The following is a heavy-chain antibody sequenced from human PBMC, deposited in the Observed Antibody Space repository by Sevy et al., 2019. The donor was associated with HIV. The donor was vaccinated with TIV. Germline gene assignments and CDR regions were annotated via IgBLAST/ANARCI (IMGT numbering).Heavy chain of an antibody. Sequence: GGSLRLSCAASGFTFSSYSMNWVRQAPGKGLEWVSYISSSSSSIYYVDSVKGRFTISRDNAKNSLYLQMNSLRDEDTAVSYCARGGYFDWLLPNPWDFDYWGQGTLVTVSS. CDR2: ISSSSSSI. CDR3: ARGGYFDWLLPNPWDFDY. V-gene: IGHV3-48*02. J-gene: IGHJ4*02. D-gene: IGHD3-9*01. CDR1: GFTFSSYS.